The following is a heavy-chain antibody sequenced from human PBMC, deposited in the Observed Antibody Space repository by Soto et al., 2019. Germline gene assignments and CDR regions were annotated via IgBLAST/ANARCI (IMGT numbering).Heavy chain of an antibody. Sequence: GESLKISCKGSGYSFTSYWISWVRQMPGKGLEWMGRIDPSDSYTNYSPSFQGHVTISADKSISTAYLQWSSLKASGTAMYYCARGRQGYYYDSSGSWFDPWGQGTLVTVSS. J-gene: IGHJ5*02. D-gene: IGHD3-22*01. CDR1: GYSFTSYW. CDR3: ARGRQGYYYDSSGSWFDP. CDR2: IDPSDSYT. V-gene: IGHV5-10-1*01.